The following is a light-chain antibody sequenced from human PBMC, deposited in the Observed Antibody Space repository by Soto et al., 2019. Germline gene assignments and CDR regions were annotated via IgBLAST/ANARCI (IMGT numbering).Light chain of an antibody. V-gene: IGKV1-39*01. CDR3: QQSYTTPRT. J-gene: IGKJ1*01. CDR2: ATS. CDR1: QSISSY. Sequence: IQMTQSPSSLSASVGDRVTITCRASQSISSYLNWYQQKPGKAPKLLIYATSSLQSGVPSRFGGSGSGTDFTLTISSLQPEDFATYYCQQSYTTPRTFGQGTNVDIK.